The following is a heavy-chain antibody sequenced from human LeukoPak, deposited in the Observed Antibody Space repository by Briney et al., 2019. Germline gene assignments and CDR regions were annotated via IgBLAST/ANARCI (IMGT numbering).Heavy chain of an antibody. CDR2: IHRSGSP. V-gene: IGHV4-4*02. D-gene: IGHD3-10*01. CDR3: AREILGGFNPGAY. CDR1: LDSTTSNF. Sequence: AETLSLTCTVSLDSTTSNFWSWVRQPPGRGLEWIGEIHRSGSPNYNPSLQSRVTMSIDRSRNQIILELSSVTAADTAVYYCAREILGGFNPGAYWGQGSPVSLSS. J-gene: IGHJ4*02.